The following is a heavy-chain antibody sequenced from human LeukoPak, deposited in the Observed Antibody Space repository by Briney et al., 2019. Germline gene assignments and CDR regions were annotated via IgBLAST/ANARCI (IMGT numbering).Heavy chain of an antibody. CDR3: AELGITMIGGV. D-gene: IGHD3-10*02. CDR2: ISSSGSTI. V-gene: IGHV3-48*04. CDR1: GFTFSSYT. Sequence: GGSLRLSCATSGFTFSSYTMIWVRQAPGKGLEWVSYISSSGSTIYYADSVKGRFTISRDNAKNSLYLQMNSLRAEDTAVYYCAELGITMIGGVWGKGTTVTISS. J-gene: IGHJ6*04.